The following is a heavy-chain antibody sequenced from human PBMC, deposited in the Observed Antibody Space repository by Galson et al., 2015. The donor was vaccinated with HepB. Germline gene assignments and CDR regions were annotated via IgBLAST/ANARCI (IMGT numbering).Heavy chain of an antibody. Sequence: LSLTCTVSGGSISVTSYYWAWIRQPPGKGLDWIGNIYYSGTTHYNPSLKSRVTMSVDTSKNQFSLKLNSVTAADTAVYHCARLIRDGYPHYYYGMDVWGQGTTVTVSS. CDR3: ARLIRDGYPHYYYGMDV. CDR2: IYYSGTT. D-gene: IGHD5-24*01. V-gene: IGHV4-39*07. J-gene: IGHJ6*02. CDR1: GGSISVTSYY.